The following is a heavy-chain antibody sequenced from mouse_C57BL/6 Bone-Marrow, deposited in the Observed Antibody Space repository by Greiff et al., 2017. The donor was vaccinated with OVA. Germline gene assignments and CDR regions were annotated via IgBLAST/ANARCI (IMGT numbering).Heavy chain of an antibody. Sequence: QVHVKQSGAELVRPGASVKLSCKASGYTFTDSYINWVKQRPGQGLEWIARIYPGSGNTYYNEKFKGKATLTAEKSSSAAYMQLSSLTSEDSAVYFCAISLYYYGSSSCAMDYWGQGTSVTVSS. V-gene: IGHV1-76*01. CDR1: GYTFTDSY. J-gene: IGHJ4*01. D-gene: IGHD1-1*01. CDR3: AISLYYYGSSSCAMDY. CDR2: IYPGSGNT.